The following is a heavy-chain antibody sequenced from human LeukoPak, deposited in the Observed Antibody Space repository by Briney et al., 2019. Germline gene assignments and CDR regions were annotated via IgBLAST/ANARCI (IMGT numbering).Heavy chain of an antibody. CDR1: GFTFTGYW. Sequence: PGGSLRLSCAASGFTFTGYWMTWVRQAPGKGLEWVATITQDGSEKYYVDSVKGRFTISRDNAKNSLYLQMNSPRVEDTAVFYCATGHSGSYSAWGQGTLVTVSS. V-gene: IGHV3-7*03. J-gene: IGHJ5*02. CDR2: ITQDGSEK. D-gene: IGHD3-10*01. CDR3: ATGHSGSYSA.